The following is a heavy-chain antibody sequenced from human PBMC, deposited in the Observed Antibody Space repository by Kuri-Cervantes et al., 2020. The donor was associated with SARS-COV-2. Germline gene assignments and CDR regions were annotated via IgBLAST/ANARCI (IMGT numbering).Heavy chain of an antibody. D-gene: IGHD4-17*01. J-gene: IGHJ4*02. V-gene: IGHV1-69*13. CDR2: IIPIFGTA. Sequence: SVKVSCKASGGTFSSYAISWVRQAPGQGLEWMGGIIPIFGTANYAQKFQGRVTITADESTSTADMELSSLRSEDTAVYYCAWLTDYGVPFDYWGQGTLVTVSS. CDR3: AWLTDYGVPFDY. CDR1: GGTFSSYA.